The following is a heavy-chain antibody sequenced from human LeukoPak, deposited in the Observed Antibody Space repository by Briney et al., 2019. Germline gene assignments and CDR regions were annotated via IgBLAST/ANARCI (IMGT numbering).Heavy chain of an antibody. D-gene: IGHD3-22*01. V-gene: IGHV4-34*01. CDR3: ARVYYDSSGYYAWAFDI. CDR1: GESFSDYY. Sequence: SETLSLTCAVYGESFSDYYWTWIRQPPGKGLEWIGEINHYGSTNYKSSLKGRVTMSVDTSKNQFSLKLSSVTAADTAVYYCARVYYDSSGYYAWAFDIWGQGTMVTISS. CDR2: INHYGST. J-gene: IGHJ3*02.